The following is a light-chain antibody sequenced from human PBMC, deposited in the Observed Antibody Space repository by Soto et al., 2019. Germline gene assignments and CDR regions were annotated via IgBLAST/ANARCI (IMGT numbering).Light chain of an antibody. V-gene: IGKV1-5*01. CDR2: DAS. Sequence: DIQMTQSPSTLSASVGDRVTITCRASQSISSWLAWYQQKPGKAPKLLIYDASSLESGVPPRFSGSGSGTEFTLTISSLQPDDFATYYCQQYNSYWYTFGQGTKVDIK. J-gene: IGKJ2*01. CDR3: QQYNSYWYT. CDR1: QSISSW.